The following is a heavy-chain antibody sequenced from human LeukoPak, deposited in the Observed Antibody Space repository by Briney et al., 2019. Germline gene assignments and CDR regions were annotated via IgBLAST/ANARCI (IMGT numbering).Heavy chain of an antibody. CDR1: GYTFTSYY. V-gene: IGHV1-8*02. D-gene: IGHD3-3*01. CDR3: ARSSTIFGVVTLDDY. Sequence: ASVKVSCKASGYTFTSYYMHWVRQATGQGLEWMGWMNPNSGNTGYAQKFQGRVTMTRNTSISTAYMELSSLRSEDTAVYYCARSSTIFGVVTLDDYWGQGTLVTVSS. CDR2: MNPNSGNT. J-gene: IGHJ4*02.